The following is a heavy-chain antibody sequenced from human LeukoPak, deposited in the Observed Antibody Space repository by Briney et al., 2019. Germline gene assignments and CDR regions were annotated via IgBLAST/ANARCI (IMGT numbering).Heavy chain of an antibody. D-gene: IGHD1-14*01. V-gene: IGHV1-2*06. CDR2: INPNSGGT. CDR3: ARRTNRHDAFDI. J-gene: IGHJ3*02. CDR1: GYTFTDYY. Sequence: GASVKVSCKASGYTFTDYYIYWVRQAPGQGLEWVGRINPNSGGTNYAQKFQGRVTMTRDTSVSTAYMDLSRLRSDDTAIYYCARRTNRHDAFDIWGQGTMVTVSS.